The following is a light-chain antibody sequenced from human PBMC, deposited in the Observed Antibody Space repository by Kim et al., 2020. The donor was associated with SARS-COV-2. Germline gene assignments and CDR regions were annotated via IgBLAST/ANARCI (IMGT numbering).Light chain of an antibody. J-gene: IGLJ2*01. CDR2: YDS. CDR3: QVWDSSSDHPV. CDR1: NIGSKS. V-gene: IGLV3-21*04. Sequence: SYELTQPPSVSVAPGKTARITCGGNNIGSKSVHWYQQKPGQAPVLVIYYDSDRPSGIPERFSGSNSGNTATQTISRVEAGDEADYYCQVWDSSSDHPVFG.